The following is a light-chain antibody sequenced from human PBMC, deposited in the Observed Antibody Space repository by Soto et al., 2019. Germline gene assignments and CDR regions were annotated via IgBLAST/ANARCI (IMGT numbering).Light chain of an antibody. V-gene: IGKV3D-20*02. CDR1: QSVSSN. J-gene: IGKJ5*01. CDR3: QQRSNWPPIT. Sequence: EIVMTKSPATLSVSPGERATLSCRASQSVSSNLAWYQQKPGQAPRLLIHDASSRATGIPDRFSGSGSGTDFTLTISRLEPEDFALYYCQQRSNWPPITFGQGTRLEI. CDR2: DAS.